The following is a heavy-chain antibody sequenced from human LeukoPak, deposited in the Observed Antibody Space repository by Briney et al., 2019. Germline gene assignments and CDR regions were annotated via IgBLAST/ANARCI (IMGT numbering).Heavy chain of an antibody. V-gene: IGHV3-21*01. D-gene: IGHD5-24*01. CDR2: ISSSSSYI. J-gene: IGHJ4*02. CDR3: AREGIDGYY. Sequence: GGSLRLSCVASGFTFSNYGMSWVRQAPGKGLEWVSSISSSSSYIYYADSVKGRFTISRDNAKNSLYLQMNSLRAEDTAVYYCAREGIDGYYWGQGTLVTVSS. CDR1: GFTFSNYG.